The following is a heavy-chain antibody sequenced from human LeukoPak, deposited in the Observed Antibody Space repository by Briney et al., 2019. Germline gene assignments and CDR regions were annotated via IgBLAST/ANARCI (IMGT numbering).Heavy chain of an antibody. D-gene: IGHD2-2*01. CDR2: ISSSSSYT. J-gene: IGHJ6*04. V-gene: IGHV3-11*06. Sequence: GGSLRLSCAASGFTFSDYYMSWIRQAPGKGLEWVSYISSSSSYTNYADSVKGRFTISSDNAKNSLYLQMNSLRAEDTAVYYCARSSAYCSSTSCPTYYYGMDVWGKGTTVTVST. CDR3: ARSSAYCSSTSCPTYYYGMDV. CDR1: GFTFSDYY.